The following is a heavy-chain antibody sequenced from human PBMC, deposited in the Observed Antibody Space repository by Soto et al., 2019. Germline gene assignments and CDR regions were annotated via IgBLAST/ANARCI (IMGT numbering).Heavy chain of an antibody. Sequence: PGGSLRLSCAASGFTFSSYGMHWVRQAPGKGLEWVAVISYDGSNKYYADSVKGRFTISRDNSKNTLYLQMNSLRAEDTAVYYCAKGQYGDYAFDPWGQGTLVTVSS. CDR2: ISYDGSNK. CDR3: AKGQYGDYAFDP. CDR1: GFTFSSYG. V-gene: IGHV3-30*18. J-gene: IGHJ5*02. D-gene: IGHD4-17*01.